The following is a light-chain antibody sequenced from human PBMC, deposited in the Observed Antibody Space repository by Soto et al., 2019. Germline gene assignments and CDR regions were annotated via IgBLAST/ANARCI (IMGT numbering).Light chain of an antibody. J-gene: IGKJ3*01. CDR1: QGIYSY. CDR3: QQFYSTPFT. CDR2: AAS. V-gene: IGKV1-9*01. Sequence: DIQLTQSPSFLSASVGDRVTVTCRASQGIYSYLAWYQQKPGNAPKLVIYAASTLQSGVPSRFSGSGSGTEFTLTISSLQPEDFATYCCQQFYSTPFTFGPGTKVDIK.